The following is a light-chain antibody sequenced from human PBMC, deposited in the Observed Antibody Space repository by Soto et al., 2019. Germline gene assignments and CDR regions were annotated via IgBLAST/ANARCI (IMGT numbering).Light chain of an antibody. CDR2: LNSDGSH. CDR1: SGHSNYA. Sequence: QLVLTQSPSASASLGASVKLTCTLSSGHSNYAIAWHQQQSEKGPRYLMKLNSDGSHGKGDGIPDRFSGTSSGAERYLSISGRQSDDEADYYCQTWGSGIVVFGGGTKLTVL. CDR3: QTWGSGIVV. J-gene: IGLJ2*01. V-gene: IGLV4-69*01.